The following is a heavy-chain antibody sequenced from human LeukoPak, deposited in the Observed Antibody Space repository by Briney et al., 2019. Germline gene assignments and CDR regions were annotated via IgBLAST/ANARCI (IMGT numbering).Heavy chain of an antibody. D-gene: IGHD3-10*01. V-gene: IGHV4-59*01. CDR3: ARVRKESITMVRGARYYYYGMDV. CDR2: IYNSGST. Sequence: SETLSLTCTVSGGSISAYYWSWIRQPPGKRLEWIGYIYNSGSTNYNPSLKSRVTMSVDTSKNQFSLKLSSVTAADTAVYYCARVRKESITMVRGARYYYYGMDVWGQGTTVTVSS. CDR1: GGSISAYY. J-gene: IGHJ6*02.